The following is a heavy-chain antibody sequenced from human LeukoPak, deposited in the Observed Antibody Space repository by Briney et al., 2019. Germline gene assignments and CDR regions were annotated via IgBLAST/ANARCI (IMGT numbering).Heavy chain of an antibody. V-gene: IGHV1-2*02. J-gene: IGHJ6*03. D-gene: IGHD3-10*01. CDR3: ARGAWFGELSMDV. CDR2: INPNSGGT. CDR1: GYTFTSYA. Sequence: ASVKVSCKASGYTFTSYAMHWVRQAPGQGLEWMGWINPNSGGTNYAQKFQGRVTMTRDTSISAAYMELSRLRSDDTAVYYCARGAWFGELSMDVWGKGTTVTISS.